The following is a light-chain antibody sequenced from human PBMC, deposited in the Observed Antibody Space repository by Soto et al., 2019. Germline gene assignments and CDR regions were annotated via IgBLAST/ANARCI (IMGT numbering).Light chain of an antibody. J-gene: IGLJ2*01. V-gene: IGLV1-44*01. CDR2: SNS. CDR3: AAWDDGLNGVV. CDR1: NSNIGSNT. Sequence: QSVLTQPPSASGTPGQRVTISCSGSNSNIGSNTVNWYQQLPGTAPKLLIYSNSHRPSGVPDRFSGSKSGTSASLAISGLQSEDEDDYYCAAWDDGLNGVVFGGGTKLTVL.